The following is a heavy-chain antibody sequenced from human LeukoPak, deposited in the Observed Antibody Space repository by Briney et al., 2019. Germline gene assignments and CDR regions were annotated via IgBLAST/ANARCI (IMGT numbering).Heavy chain of an antibody. CDR3: ARDSNAFDI. D-gene: IGHD2-2*01. CDR2: IYYSGST. V-gene: IGHV4-59*12. CDR1: GGAISSYY. J-gene: IGHJ3*02. Sequence: PSETLSLTCSVSGGAISSYYWSWIRQPPGKGLEWIGYIYYSGSTNYNPSLKSRVTISVDTSKNQFSLKLSSMTAADTAVYYCARDSNAFDIWGRGTVVTVSS.